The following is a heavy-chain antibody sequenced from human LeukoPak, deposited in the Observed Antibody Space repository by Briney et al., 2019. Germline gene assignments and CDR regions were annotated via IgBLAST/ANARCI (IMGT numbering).Heavy chain of an antibody. D-gene: IGHD2-2*01. CDR1: GYSFTSHW. CDR3: ARTGCSRTSCYLFDY. V-gene: IGHV5-51*01. J-gene: IGHJ4*02. CDR2: IYPSDSDT. Sequence: GESLKISCKGSGYSFTSHWIGWVRQMPGKGLEWMGIIYPSDSDTRYSPSFQGQVTISADKSISTAYLQWSSLKASDTAMYYCARTGCSRTSCYLFDYWGQGTLVTVSS.